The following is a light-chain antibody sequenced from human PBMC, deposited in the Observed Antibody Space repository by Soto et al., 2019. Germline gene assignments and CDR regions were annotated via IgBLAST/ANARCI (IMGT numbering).Light chain of an antibody. CDR3: ASSTSDSLYV. Sequence: QSALTQPASVSGSPGQSITISCTGTSSDVGGNKYVSWYQQYPGKVPKLLINKDTNRPSGVSYRFSGSKSGNTASLTISALLAEDEADYFCASSTSDSLYVFGTGTKVTVL. V-gene: IGLV2-14*01. CDR2: KDT. J-gene: IGLJ1*01. CDR1: SSDVGGNKY.